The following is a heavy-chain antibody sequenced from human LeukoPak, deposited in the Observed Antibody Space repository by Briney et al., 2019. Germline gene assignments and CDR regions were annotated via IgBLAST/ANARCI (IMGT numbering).Heavy chain of an antibody. V-gene: IGHV4-59*08. CDR3: ARLRSYFSPFDY. CDR2: IYYSGST. Sequence: SEPLSLTCTVSGGSISSYYWSWIRQPPGKGLEWIGYIYYSGSTNYNPSLKSRVTISVDTSKNQFSLKLSSVTAADTAVYYCARLRSYFSPFDYWGQGTLVTVSS. D-gene: IGHD3-9*01. CDR1: GGSISSYY. J-gene: IGHJ4*02.